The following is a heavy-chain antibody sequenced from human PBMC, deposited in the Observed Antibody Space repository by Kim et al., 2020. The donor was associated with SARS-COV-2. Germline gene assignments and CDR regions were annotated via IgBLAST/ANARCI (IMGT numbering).Heavy chain of an antibody. CDR3: ARERHYDFWSGYFGAFDI. Sequence: SVKVSCKASGGTFSSYAISWVRQAPGQGLEWMGRIIPILGIANYAQKFQGRVTITADKSTSTAYMELSSLRSEDTAVYYCARERHYDFWSGYFGAFDIWGQGTMVTVSS. V-gene: IGHV1-69*04. J-gene: IGHJ3*02. CDR2: IIPILGIA. CDR1: GGTFSSYA. D-gene: IGHD3-3*01.